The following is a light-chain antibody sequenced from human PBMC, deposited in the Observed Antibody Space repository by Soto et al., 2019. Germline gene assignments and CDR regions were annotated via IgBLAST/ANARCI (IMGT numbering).Light chain of an antibody. V-gene: IGKV3-11*01. CDR2: DIS. CDR3: QQRSAWPLT. Sequence: DIVLTQSPATLSLSPGERATLSCRASQSVGSDFAWYQQKPGQAPRLVIYDISKRATGIPARFSGSGFGTDFTLTISSLEPEDFAAYFCQQRSAWPLTFGGGTKVEI. J-gene: IGKJ4*01. CDR1: QSVGSD.